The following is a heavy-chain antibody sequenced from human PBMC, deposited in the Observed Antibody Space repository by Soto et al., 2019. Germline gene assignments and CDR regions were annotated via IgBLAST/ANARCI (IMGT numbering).Heavy chain of an antibody. CDR1: GYPFTSFQ. CDR2: INPGNGRT. Sequence: GSVKVYFKTSGYPFTSFQIHLVRQAPGQGLEWVGIINPGNGRTSYAQKLHGRVTMTTDTSTSTAYMELRSLRSDDTAVYYCARATSNYFDHWGQGTMVTVSS. D-gene: IGHD2-2*01. J-gene: IGHJ4*02. CDR3: ARATSNYFDH. V-gene: IGHV1-46*01.